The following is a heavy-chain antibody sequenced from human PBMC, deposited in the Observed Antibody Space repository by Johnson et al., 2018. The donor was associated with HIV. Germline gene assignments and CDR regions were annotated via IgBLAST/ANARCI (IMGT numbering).Heavy chain of an antibody. CDR1: GFMFDEYT. D-gene: IGHD6-19*01. J-gene: IGHJ3*02. CDR3: AKDASSGWAGAFDI. CDR2: ISWDGGST. Sequence: EVQLVESGGVVVQPGRSLRLSCAASGFMFDEYTMHWVRQAPGKGLEWVSLISWDGGSTYYADSVKGRITISRDNSKNSLYLQMNSLRTEDTALYYCAKDASSGWAGAFDIWGQGTMVTVSS. V-gene: IGHV3-43*01.